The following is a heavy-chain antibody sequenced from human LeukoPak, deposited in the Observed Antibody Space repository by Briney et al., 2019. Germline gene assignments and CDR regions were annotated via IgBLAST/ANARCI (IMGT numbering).Heavy chain of an antibody. CDR1: GFTFGPYW. CDR2: INNDGSDT. D-gene: IGHD3-16*01. J-gene: IGHJ3*02. Sequence: PGGSLRLSCVASGFTFGPYWMHWVRQVPGKGLVWVSRINNDGSDTIYGDSVKGRFTVSRDNSKDTLFLQMNSLRAEDTAVYYCARGGGDHAFDIWGQGTMVTVSS. CDR3: ARGGGDHAFDI. V-gene: IGHV3-74*01.